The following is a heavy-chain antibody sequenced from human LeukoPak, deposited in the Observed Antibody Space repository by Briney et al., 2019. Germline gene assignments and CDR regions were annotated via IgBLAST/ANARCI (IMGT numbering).Heavy chain of an antibody. Sequence: GGSLRLSCAASGFTFSSHAMSWVRQPPGNGLEWVSAISGSGCSTYYAESVKGRFTISSDNSKNTLYLQMNSLRAEDTAVYYCAKAYSGSYRPDAFDIWGQGTMVTVSS. D-gene: IGHD1-26*01. J-gene: IGHJ3*02. CDR1: GFTFSSHA. V-gene: IGHV3-23*01. CDR2: ISGSGCST. CDR3: AKAYSGSYRPDAFDI.